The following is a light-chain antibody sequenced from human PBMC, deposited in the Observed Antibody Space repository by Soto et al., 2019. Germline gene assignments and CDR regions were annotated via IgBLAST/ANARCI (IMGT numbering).Light chain of an antibody. Sequence: QSVLTQPASASGSPGQSITISCTGTTSDVGGYNFVSWYQLHPGKAPKLMIFEVSNRPSGVSNRFSGSKSGNTASLTISGLQAEDEADYYCSSYTSSGNRVFGTGTKLTVL. CDR1: TSDVGGYNF. CDR2: EVS. V-gene: IGLV2-14*01. J-gene: IGLJ1*01. CDR3: SSYTSSGNRV.